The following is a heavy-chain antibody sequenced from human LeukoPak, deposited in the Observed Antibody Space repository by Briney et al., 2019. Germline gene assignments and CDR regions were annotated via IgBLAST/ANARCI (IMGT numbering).Heavy chain of an antibody. CDR1: GGSFSGYY. CDR2: INHSGST. V-gene: IGHV4-34*01. Sequence: SETLSLTYAVYGGSFSGYYWSWIRQPPGKGLEWIGEINHSGSTNYSPSLKSRVTISVDTSKNQFSLKLSSVTAADTAVYYCARGRGSSSARHWFDPWGQGTLVTVSS. CDR3: ARGRGSSSARHWFDP. J-gene: IGHJ5*02. D-gene: IGHD6-6*01.